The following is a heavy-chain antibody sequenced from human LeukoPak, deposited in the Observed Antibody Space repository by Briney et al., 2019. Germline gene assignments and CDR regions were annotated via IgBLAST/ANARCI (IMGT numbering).Heavy chain of an antibody. CDR2: ISHSSRDI. CDR1: GFTFNRNS. V-gene: IGHV3-21*04. CDR3: AKGEGYCTNGVCYDDAFDI. Sequence: GGSLRLSCAASGFTFNRNSVNWVRQAPGKGLEWVSSISHSSRDINYADAVKGRFTISRDSSKNTLYLQMNSLRAEDTAVYYCAKGEGYCTNGVCYDDAFDIWGQGTMVTVSS. J-gene: IGHJ3*02. D-gene: IGHD2-8*01.